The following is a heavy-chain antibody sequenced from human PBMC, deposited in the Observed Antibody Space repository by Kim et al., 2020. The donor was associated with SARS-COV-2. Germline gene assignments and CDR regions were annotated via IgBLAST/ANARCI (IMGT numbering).Heavy chain of an antibody. CDR3: ARDGGTDRIQLRLQYYYYGMDV. CDR1: RFTFSSYG. CDR2: IWYDGSNK. D-gene: IGHD5-18*01. Sequence: GGSLRLSCAASRFTFSSYGMHWVRQAPGKGLEWVAVIWYDGSNKYYADSVKGRFTISRDNSKNTLYLQMNSLRAEDTAVYYCARDGGTDRIQLRLQYYYYGMDVWGQGTTVTVSS. V-gene: IGHV3-33*01. J-gene: IGHJ6*02.